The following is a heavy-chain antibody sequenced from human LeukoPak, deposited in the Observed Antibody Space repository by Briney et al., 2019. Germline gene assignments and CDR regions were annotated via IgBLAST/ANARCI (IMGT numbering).Heavy chain of an antibody. CDR1: GDSVSSNSAT. V-gene: IGHV6-1*01. CDR3: AREDDPLSELRLSFDS. Sequence: SQTLSLTCAISGDSVSSNSATWNWIRQSPSRGLEWLGRTYYRSKWYNDYAVSVESRITINPDTSKNQFSLQLNSVTPEDTAVYFCAREDDPLSELRLSFDSWGQGTLVTVSS. D-gene: IGHD1-1*01. CDR2: TYYRSKWYN. J-gene: IGHJ4*02.